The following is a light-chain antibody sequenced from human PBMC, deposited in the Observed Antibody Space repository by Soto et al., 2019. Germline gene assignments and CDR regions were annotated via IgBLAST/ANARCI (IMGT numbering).Light chain of an antibody. Sequence: QSVLTQPPSVSGAPGQRVTISCTGSSSNIGAGYDVHWYQQLPGTAPKLLIYGNSNRPSGVPDRFSGSKSGTSASLAITGLQPEDEADYYCQSYDSSLSVYVFGTRTKVTVL. J-gene: IGLJ1*01. CDR2: GNS. CDR3: QSYDSSLSVYV. V-gene: IGLV1-40*01. CDR1: SSNIGAGYD.